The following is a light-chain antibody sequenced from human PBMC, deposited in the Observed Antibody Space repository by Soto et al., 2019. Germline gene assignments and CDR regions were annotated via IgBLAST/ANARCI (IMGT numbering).Light chain of an antibody. CDR2: NHV. V-gene: IGLV1-40*01. J-gene: IGLJ3*02. CDR3: QSYDSSLTGSV. CDR1: SSNIGAGYD. Sequence: QSVLTQPPSVSGAPGQGVTISCTGSSSNIGAGYDVHWYQQLPGTAPKLLIYNHVNRPSGVPDRFSGSKSDTSASLAITGLQAEDEADYYCQSYDSSLTGSVFGGGTKLTVL.